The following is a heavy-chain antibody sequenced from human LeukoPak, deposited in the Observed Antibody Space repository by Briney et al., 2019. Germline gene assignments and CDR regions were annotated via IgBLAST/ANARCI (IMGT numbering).Heavy chain of an antibody. D-gene: IGHD3-3*01. CDR3: ARDGRVEWYGLYYYYMDV. V-gene: IGHV4-59*12. J-gene: IGHJ6*03. CDR2: IYYSGST. Sequence: SETLSLTCTVSGGSISSYYWSWIRQPPGKGLEWIGYIYYSGSTNYNPSLKSRVTISVDTSKNQFSLKLSSVTAADTAVYYCARDGRVEWYGLYYYYMDVWGKGTTVTASS. CDR1: GGSISSYY.